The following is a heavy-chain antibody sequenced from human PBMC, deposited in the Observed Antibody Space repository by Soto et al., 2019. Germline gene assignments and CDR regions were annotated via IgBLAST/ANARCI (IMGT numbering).Heavy chain of an antibody. CDR1: GFTFDDYA. D-gene: IGHD5-18*01. V-gene: IGHV3-9*01. CDR2: ISWNSGSI. Sequence: GGSLRLSCAASGFTFDDYAMHWVRQAPGKGLEWDSGISWNSGSIGYADSVKGRFTISRDNAKNSLYLQMNSLRAEDTALYYCAKDMGYGVKQTSPRAAFLDYFDYWGQGTLVTVSS. J-gene: IGHJ4*02. CDR3: AKDMGYGVKQTSPRAAFLDYFDY.